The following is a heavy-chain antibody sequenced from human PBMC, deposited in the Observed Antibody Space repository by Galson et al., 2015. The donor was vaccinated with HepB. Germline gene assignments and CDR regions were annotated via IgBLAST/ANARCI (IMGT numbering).Heavy chain of an antibody. CDR1: GFTFSSYC. Sequence: SVRLSCAASGFTFSSYCMHWVRQAPGKGLEWVGFVRYDGFNKYYADTLKGRFTITRDNSKNTLYLQMNSLRGEDTAVYYCAKYGYYEFSVDYWGQGTLVTVSS. D-gene: IGHD4-17*01. CDR2: VRYDGFNK. J-gene: IGHJ4*02. CDR3: AKYGYYEFSVDY. V-gene: IGHV3-30*02.